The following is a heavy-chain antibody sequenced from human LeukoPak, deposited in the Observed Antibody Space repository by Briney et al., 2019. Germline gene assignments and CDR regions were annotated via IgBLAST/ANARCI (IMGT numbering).Heavy chain of an antibody. CDR1: GFTVSSNY. D-gene: IGHD2-2*01. V-gene: IGHV3-53*01. Sequence: GGSLRLSCAASGFTVSSNYMSWVRQAPGKGLEWVSVIYSGGSTYYADSVKGRFTISRDNSKNTLYLQMNSLRAEDTAAYYCARGLAVPARFDYWGQGTLVTVSS. J-gene: IGHJ4*02. CDR2: IYSGGST. CDR3: ARGLAVPARFDY.